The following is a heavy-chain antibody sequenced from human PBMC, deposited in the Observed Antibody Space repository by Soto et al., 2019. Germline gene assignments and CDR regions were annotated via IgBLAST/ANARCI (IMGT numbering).Heavy chain of an antibody. V-gene: IGHV3-13*01. CDR3: ARAFNMVTTGSRYYGMDV. CDR1: GFTFSSYD. Sequence: GGSLRLSCAASGFTFSSYDIHWVRQATGKGLEWVSAIGTAGDTYYPGSVKGRFTISRENAKNSLYLQMNSLRAEDTAVYYCARAFNMVTTGSRYYGMDVWGQGTTVTVSS. D-gene: IGHD4-4*01. J-gene: IGHJ6*02. CDR2: IGTAGDT.